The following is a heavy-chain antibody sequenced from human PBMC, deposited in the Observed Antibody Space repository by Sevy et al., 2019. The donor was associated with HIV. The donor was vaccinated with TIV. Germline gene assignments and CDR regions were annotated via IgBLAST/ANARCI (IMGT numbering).Heavy chain of an antibody. CDR1: GFTFSSYS. J-gene: IGHJ6*02. V-gene: IGHV3-21*01. D-gene: IGHD6-19*01. CDR2: ISSSSSYI. CDR3: ARVTYSSGWYRGSYYYYGMDV. Sequence: GGSLRLSCAASGFTFSSYSMNWVRQAPGKGLEWVSSISSSSSYIYYADSVKGRFTISRDNAKNSLYLQINSLRAEDTAVYYCARVTYSSGWYRGSYYYYGMDVWGQGTTVTVSS.